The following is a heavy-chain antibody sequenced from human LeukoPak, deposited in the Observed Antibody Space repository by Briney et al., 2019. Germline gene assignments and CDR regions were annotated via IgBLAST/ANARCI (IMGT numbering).Heavy chain of an antibody. CDR2: INHSGST. J-gene: IGHJ4*02. Sequence: SETLSLTCAVSGGSISSSNWWSWVRQPPGKGLEWIGEINHSGSTNYNPSLKSRVTISVDTSKNQFSLKLSSVTAADTAVYYCARGDGYLRYWGQGTLVTVSS. V-gene: IGHV4-4*02. D-gene: IGHD5-24*01. CDR3: ARGDGYLRY. CDR1: GGSISSSNW.